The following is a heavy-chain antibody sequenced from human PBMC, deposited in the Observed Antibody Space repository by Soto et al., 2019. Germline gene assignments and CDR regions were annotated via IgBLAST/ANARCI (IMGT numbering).Heavy chain of an antibody. CDR1: GGSISSSNW. Sequence: SETLSLTCAVSGGSISSSNWWRCVRQPPGKGLEWIGEIYHSGSTNYNPSLKSRVTISVDKSKNQFSLKLSSVTAADTAVYYCASRDYVWGSYRPPLFDYWGQGTLVTVS. CDR3: ASRDYVWGSYRPPLFDY. J-gene: IGHJ4*02. V-gene: IGHV4-4*02. D-gene: IGHD3-16*02. CDR2: IYHSGST.